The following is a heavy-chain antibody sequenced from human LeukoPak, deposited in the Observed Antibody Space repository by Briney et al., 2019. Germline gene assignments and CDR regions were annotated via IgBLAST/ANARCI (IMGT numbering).Heavy chain of an antibody. CDR2: INHSGST. J-gene: IGHJ4*02. D-gene: IGHD5-18*01. Sequence: PSETLSLTCAVYGGSFSGYYWSWIRQPPGKGLEWIGEINHSGSTNYNPSLKSRVTISVDTSKNQFSLKLSSVTAADTAVYYCAGSRDGYGYYYWGQGTLVTASS. CDR3: AGSRDGYGYYY. CDR1: GGSFSGYY. V-gene: IGHV4-34*01.